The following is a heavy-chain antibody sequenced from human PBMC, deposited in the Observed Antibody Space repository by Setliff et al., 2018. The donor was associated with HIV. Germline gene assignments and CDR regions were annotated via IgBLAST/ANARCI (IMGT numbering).Heavy chain of an antibody. J-gene: IGHJ3*02. D-gene: IGHD3-16*02. V-gene: IGHV1-69*06. CDR2: IIPMFGTT. CDR3: ARVDYVWGTHRYAFDI. Sequence: SVKVSCKASGDTFTNYAINWVRQAPGQGLEWMGRIIPMFGTTNYAQKFQGTVTITADKSTSTAYMELSSLTCEDTALYYCARVDYVWGTHRYAFDIWGQGTMVTVSS. CDR1: GDTFTNYA.